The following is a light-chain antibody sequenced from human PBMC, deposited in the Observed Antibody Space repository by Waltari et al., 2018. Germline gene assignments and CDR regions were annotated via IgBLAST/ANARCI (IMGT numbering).Light chain of an antibody. CDR2: KDS. Sequence: SYELPQPPSVSVSPGQTARIPCSGDALPKQYGYWYQKKAGQAPVLVIKKDSERPSGIPERFSGSSSGSTVTLTITGVQAEDEADYYCQSTDSNGTYLYVFGSGTKVTVL. CDR3: QSTDSNGTYLYV. V-gene: IGLV3-25*03. J-gene: IGLJ1*01. CDR1: ALPKQY.